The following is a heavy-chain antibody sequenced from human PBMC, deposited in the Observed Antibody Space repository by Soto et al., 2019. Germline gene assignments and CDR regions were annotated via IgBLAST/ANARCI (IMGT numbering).Heavy chain of an antibody. J-gene: IGHJ4*02. Sequence: AETLSLTCTVSGGSISSSSYYWGWIRQPPGKGLEWIGSIYDSGSTYYNPSLKSRVTISVDTSKNQFSLKLSSVTAADTAVYYCARFYSSGRYFDYWAQGTLVTVSS. CDR3: ARFYSSGRYFDY. D-gene: IGHD3-22*01. CDR2: IYDSGST. V-gene: IGHV4-39*01. CDR1: GGSISSSSYY.